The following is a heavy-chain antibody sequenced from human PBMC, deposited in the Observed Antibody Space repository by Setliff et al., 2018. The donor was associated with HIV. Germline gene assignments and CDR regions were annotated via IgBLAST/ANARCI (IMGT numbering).Heavy chain of an antibody. V-gene: IGHV7-4-1*01. CDR3: ARDQYSSGLFDY. D-gene: IGHD6-19*01. J-gene: IGHJ4*02. Sequence: ASVKVSCKASGYTFTGYYMHWVRQAPGQGLEWMGWINTNTGNPTYAQGFTGRFVFSLATSVSTAYLQIGSLKAEATAVYYCARDQYSSGLFDYWGQGTLVTVSS. CDR1: GYTFTGYY. CDR2: INTNTGNP.